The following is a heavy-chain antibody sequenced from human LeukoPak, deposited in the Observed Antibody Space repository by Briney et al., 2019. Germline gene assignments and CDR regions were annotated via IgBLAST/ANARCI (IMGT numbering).Heavy chain of an antibody. D-gene: IGHD4-11*01. V-gene: IGHV1-18*01. CDR2: IRAFNGNT. CDR1: GYTFPSYG. Sequence: GSVKVSCQASGYTFPSYGISWMRQAPGQGVEWMGWIRAFNGNTNYAQKLQGRVTMTTDTSTSTAYMELRSLRSDDTAVYYCAREGNYGDWFDPWGQGTLVTVSS. J-gene: IGHJ5*02. CDR3: AREGNYGDWFDP.